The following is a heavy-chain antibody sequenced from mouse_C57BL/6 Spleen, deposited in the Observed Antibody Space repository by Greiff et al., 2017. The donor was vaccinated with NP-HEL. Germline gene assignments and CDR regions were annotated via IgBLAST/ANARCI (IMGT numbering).Heavy chain of an antibody. V-gene: IGHV5-6*01. CDR3: ARQGFAY. CDR1: GFTFSSYG. CDR2: ISSGGSYT. J-gene: IGHJ3*01. Sequence: EVQLVESGGDLVKPGGSLKLSCAASGFTFSSYGMSWVRQTPDKRLEWVATISSGGSYTYYRDSVKGRFTISRDNAKNTLYLQMSSLKSEDTAMYYCARQGFAYWGQGTLVTVSA.